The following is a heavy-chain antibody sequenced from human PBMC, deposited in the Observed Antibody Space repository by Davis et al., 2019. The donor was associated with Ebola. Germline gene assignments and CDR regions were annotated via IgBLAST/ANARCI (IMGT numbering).Heavy chain of an antibody. CDR1: GFTFSSYA. Sequence: PGGFLRLSCSASGFTFSSYAMHWVRQAPGKGLEYVSAISSNGGSTYYADSVKGRFTISRDNSKNTLYLQMSSLRAEDTAVYYCVKVGNDYGDYVDYYGMDVWGQGTTVTVSS. V-gene: IGHV3-64D*08. CDR3: VKVGNDYGDYVDYYGMDV. D-gene: IGHD4-17*01. CDR2: ISSNGGST. J-gene: IGHJ6*02.